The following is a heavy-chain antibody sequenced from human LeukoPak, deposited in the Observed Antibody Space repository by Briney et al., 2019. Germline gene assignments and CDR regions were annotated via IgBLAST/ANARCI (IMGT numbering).Heavy chain of an antibody. CDR1: GGSISSYY. V-gene: IGHV4-59*01. Sequence: SETLSLTCTVSGGSISSYYWSWIRQPPGKGLEWIGYIYYSGSTNYNPSLKSRVTISVGTSKNQFSLKLSSVTAADTAVYYCARGYYYDSSGYYPTFFDYWGQGTLVTVSS. D-gene: IGHD3-22*01. J-gene: IGHJ4*02. CDR2: IYYSGST. CDR3: ARGYYYDSSGYYPTFFDY.